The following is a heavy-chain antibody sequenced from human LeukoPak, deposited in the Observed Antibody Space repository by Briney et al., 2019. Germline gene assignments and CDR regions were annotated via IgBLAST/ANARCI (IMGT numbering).Heavy chain of an antibody. V-gene: IGHV3-74*01. D-gene: IGHD2-21*01. J-gene: IGHJ4*02. Sequence: GGSLRLSRAASGFTFSSYWMHWVRQAPGKGLVWVSRITPDGRSTSHADSVKGRFTISRDNARNTLYLQMNSLRAEDTAVYYCARGPLSGGAIQFDYWGQGTLVTVSS. CDR1: GFTFSSYW. CDR3: ARGPLSGGAIQFDY. CDR2: ITPDGRST.